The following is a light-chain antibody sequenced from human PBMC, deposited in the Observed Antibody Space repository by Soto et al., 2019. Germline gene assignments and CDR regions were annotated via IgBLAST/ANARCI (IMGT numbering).Light chain of an antibody. CDR1: SSDVGGYNY. Sequence: PPSASGTTGQSVTISCTGTSSDVGGYNYVSWYQQHPGKAPKLMIYEVSKRPSGVPDRFSGSKSGNTASLTVSGLQAEDEADYYCSSYAGSNKEVFGTGTKVTVL. V-gene: IGLV2-8*01. CDR2: EVS. J-gene: IGLJ1*01. CDR3: SSYAGSNKEV.